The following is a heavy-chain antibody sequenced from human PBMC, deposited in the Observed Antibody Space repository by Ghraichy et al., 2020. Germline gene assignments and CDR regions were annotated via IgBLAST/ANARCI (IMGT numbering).Heavy chain of an antibody. CDR2: INYSGNT. J-gene: IGHJ4*02. D-gene: IGHD4-11*01. CDR3: ARSNGLGVAH. Sequence: SETLSLTCTVYGASISSSSYFWGWIRQPPGKGLEWIGSINYSGNTNDNLSFKSRVTISVDTSKNQFYLKLSSVTAADTAVYYCARSNGLGVAHWGLGTLVTVSS. V-gene: IGHV4-39*01. CDR1: GASISSSSYF.